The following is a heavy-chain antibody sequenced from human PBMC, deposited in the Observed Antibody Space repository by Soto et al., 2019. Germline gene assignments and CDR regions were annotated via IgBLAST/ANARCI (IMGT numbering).Heavy chain of an antibody. D-gene: IGHD6-6*01. CDR3: ARRGGSSSGYYYYAMDV. J-gene: IGHJ6*02. CDR2: FYHTGST. Sequence: SETLSLTCTVSDYSISSDYYWGWIRQSPGNGLEWIASFYHTGSTHYNPSLKSRVTISVDTSKNQFSLNLTSVTAAGTAVYYCARRGGSSSGYYYYAMDVWGQGTTVTVSS. V-gene: IGHV4-38-2*02. CDR1: DYSISSDYY.